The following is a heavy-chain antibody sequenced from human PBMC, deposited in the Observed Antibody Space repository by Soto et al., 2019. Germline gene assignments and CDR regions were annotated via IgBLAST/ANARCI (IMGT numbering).Heavy chain of an antibody. CDR1: GYTFTSYY. J-gene: IGHJ6*03. D-gene: IGHD3-10*01. CDR2: INPSGGST. CDR3: ARAGPSEGSQKHYYYYYYMDV. V-gene: IGHV1-46*03. Sequence: QVQLVQSGAEVKKPGASVKVSCKASGYTFTSYYMHWVRQAPGQGLEWMGIINPSGGSTSYAQKFQGSVTMTRDTSTSTVYMELSSLRSEDTAVYYCARAGPSEGSQKHYYYYYYMDVWGKGTTVTVSS.